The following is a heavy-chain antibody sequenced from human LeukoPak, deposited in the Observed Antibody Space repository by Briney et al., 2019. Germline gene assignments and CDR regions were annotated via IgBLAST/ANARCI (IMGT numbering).Heavy chain of an antibody. D-gene: IGHD3-16*01. CDR1: GFTFSSYA. CDR3: ARDPPHVSWLFDY. CDR2: ITNGGGTT. V-gene: IGHV3-23*01. Sequence: GGSLRLSCAASGFTFSSYAMSWVRQAPGKGLEWVSAITNGGGTTYYADSVKGRFTISRDNSKNTLYLQMISLRAEDTAVYYGARDPPHVSWLFDYWGQGTLVTVSS. J-gene: IGHJ4*02.